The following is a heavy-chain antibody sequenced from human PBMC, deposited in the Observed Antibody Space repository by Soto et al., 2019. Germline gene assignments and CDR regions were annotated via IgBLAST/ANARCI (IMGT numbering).Heavy chain of an antibody. CDR1: GGSISSYY. CDR2: IYYSGST. CDR3: AKPRLRFLEWLLGP. V-gene: IGHV4-59*01. J-gene: IGHJ5*02. Sequence: SETLSLTCTVSGGSISSYYWSWIRQPPGKGLEWIGYIYYSGSTNYNPSLKSRVTISVDTSKNQFSLKLSSVTAADTAVYYCAKPRLRFLEWLLGPWGQGTLVTVSS. D-gene: IGHD3-3*01.